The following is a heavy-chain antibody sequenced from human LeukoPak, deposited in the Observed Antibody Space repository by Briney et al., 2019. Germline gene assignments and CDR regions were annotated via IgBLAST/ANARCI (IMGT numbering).Heavy chain of an antibody. Sequence: ASVTLSCKASGYTFTGCYMHWVRQAPGQGLEWMGWINPNSGGTNYAQKIQGRVTMTRDTSISTAYMELSRLRSDDTAVYYCARDCSGGSCYYNMDYWGQGTLVTVSS. CDR2: INPNSGGT. CDR3: ARDCSGGSCYYNMDY. D-gene: IGHD2-15*01. CDR1: GYTFTGCY. J-gene: IGHJ4*02. V-gene: IGHV1-2*02.